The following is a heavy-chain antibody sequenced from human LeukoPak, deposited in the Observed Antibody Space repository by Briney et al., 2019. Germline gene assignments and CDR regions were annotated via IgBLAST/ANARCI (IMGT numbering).Heavy chain of an antibody. D-gene: IGHD6-13*01. Sequence: GGSLRLSCAASGFTFSSYALTWVRQAPGKGLEWVAFIRYDGSNKYYADSVKGRFTISRDNSKNTLYLQMNSLRAEDTAVYYCAKINSSSWSNIDYWGQGTLVTVSS. CDR1: GFTFSSYA. CDR2: IRYDGSNK. CDR3: AKINSSSWSNIDY. J-gene: IGHJ4*02. V-gene: IGHV3-30*02.